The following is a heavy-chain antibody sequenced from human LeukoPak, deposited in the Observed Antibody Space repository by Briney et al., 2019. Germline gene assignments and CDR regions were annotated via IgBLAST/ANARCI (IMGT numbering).Heavy chain of an antibody. J-gene: IGHJ3*02. CDR3: ARDPLTKGFDI. CDR2: IKKDGSEK. D-gene: IGHD1/OR15-1a*01. CDR1: GFTFSRYW. Sequence: QPGGSLRLSCAASGFTFSRYWMSWVRQAPGKGLEWVANIKKDGSEKYYVDSVRGRFTISRDNAKNSLYLQMNSLRAEDTAVYYCARDPLTKGFDIWGQGTMVTVSS. V-gene: IGHV3-7*01.